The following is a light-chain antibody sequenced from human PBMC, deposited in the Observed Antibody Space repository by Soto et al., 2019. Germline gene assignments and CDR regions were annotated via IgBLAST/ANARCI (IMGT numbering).Light chain of an antibody. Sequence: DIQMTQSPSTLSASVGDRVTITCRASQSISIWLAWYQKKPGKDPKILIYKASSLESGVPSRFSGSGSGTEFNLTISRLQTDDFATYDCQQYDDYSITFGQGTRLEIK. CDR3: QQYDDYSIT. CDR2: KAS. J-gene: IGKJ5*01. V-gene: IGKV1-5*03. CDR1: QSISIW.